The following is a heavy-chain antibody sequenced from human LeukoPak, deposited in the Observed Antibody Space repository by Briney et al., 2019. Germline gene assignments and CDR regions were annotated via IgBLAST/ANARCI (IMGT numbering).Heavy chain of an antibody. Sequence: ASVKVSCKASGYTFTGYYMHWVRQAPGQGLEWMGWINPNSGGTNSSQKFQGRVTMTRDTSISTAYMELSRLRSDDTAVYYCARGTSRTIFGVVIRGLAAGIDYWGQGTLVTVSS. J-gene: IGHJ4*02. D-gene: IGHD3-3*01. CDR3: ARGTSRTIFGVVIRGLAAGIDY. V-gene: IGHV1-2*02. CDR2: INPNSGGT. CDR1: GYTFTGYY.